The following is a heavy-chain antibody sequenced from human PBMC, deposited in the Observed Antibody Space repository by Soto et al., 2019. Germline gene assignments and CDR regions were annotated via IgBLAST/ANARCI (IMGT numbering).Heavy chain of an antibody. CDR3: ASYLWFGELYRAFDI. CDR1: GGSVSSGSYY. J-gene: IGHJ3*02. V-gene: IGHV4-61*01. D-gene: IGHD3-10*01. CDR2: IYYSGST. Sequence: NPSETLSLTCTVSGGSVSSGSYYWSWIRQPPGKGLEWIGYIYYSGSTNYNPSLKSRVTISVDTSKNQFSLKLSSVTAADTAVYYCASYLWFGELYRAFDIWGQGTMVTVSS.